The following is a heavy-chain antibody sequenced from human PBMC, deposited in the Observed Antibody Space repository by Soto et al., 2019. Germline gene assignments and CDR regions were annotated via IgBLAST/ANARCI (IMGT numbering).Heavy chain of an antibody. D-gene: IGHD5-12*01. J-gene: IGHJ6*03. CDR1: GGTLSSYS. V-gene: IGHV1-69*08. CDR2: IITFVGKA. Sequence: QVQLVQSGPEVQKPGSSVKVSCKTSGGTLSSYSISWVRQAPGQGLEWVGRIITFVGKANVAQQFQGRVTITADRSTHTTYMELRRLTSDDTAVYYWARVTGGHDSGGNYMDVWGTGTTVTVSS. CDR3: ARVTGGHDSGGNYMDV.